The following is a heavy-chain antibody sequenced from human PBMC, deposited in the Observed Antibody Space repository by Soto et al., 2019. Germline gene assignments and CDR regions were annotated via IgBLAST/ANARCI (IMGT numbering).Heavy chain of an antibody. D-gene: IGHD3-10*01. V-gene: IGHV3-23*01. CDR1: GFTFSSYA. Sequence: EVQLLESGGGLVQPGGSLRLSCAASGFTFSSYAMRWVRQAPGKGLEWVSAISGSGGSTYYADSVKGRFTISRDNSKNTLNLQMNSLRAEDTSVDYCAKRGSGSYFAYWGQGTLVTVSS. CDR2: ISGSGGST. J-gene: IGHJ4*02. CDR3: AKRGSGSYFAY.